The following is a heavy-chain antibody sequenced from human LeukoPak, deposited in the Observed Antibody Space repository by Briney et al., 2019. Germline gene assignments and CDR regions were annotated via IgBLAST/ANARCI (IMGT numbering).Heavy chain of an antibody. CDR1: GYTFTSYA. CDR2: ISAYNGNT. D-gene: IGHD2-2*01. J-gene: IGHJ6*02. V-gene: IGHV1-18*01. CDR3: ARRYQLLSVGAYYYYGMDV. Sequence: ASVKVSCKASGYTFTSYAMNWVRQAPGQGLEWMGWISAYNGNTNYAQKLQGRVTMTTDTSTSTAYMELRSLRSDDTAVYYCARRYQLLSVGAYYYYGMDVWGQGTTVTVSS.